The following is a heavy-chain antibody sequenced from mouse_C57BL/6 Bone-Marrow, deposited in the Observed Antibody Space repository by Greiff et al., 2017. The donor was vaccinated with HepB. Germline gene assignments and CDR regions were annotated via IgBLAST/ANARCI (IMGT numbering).Heavy chain of an antibody. CDR3: ESWGNYRYYAMDY. Sequence: VQLQQSGAELVRPGTSVKVSCKASGYAFTNYLIEWVKQRPGQGLEWIGVINPGSGGTNYNEKFKGKATLTADKSSSTAYMQLRSLTSEDSAVYFCESWGNYRYYAMDYWGQGTSVTVSS. V-gene: IGHV1-54*01. CDR2: INPGSGGT. CDR1: GYAFTNYL. D-gene: IGHD2-1*01. J-gene: IGHJ4*01.